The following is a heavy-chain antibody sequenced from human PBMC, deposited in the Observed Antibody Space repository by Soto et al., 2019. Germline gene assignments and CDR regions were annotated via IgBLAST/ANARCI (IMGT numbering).Heavy chain of an antibody. Sequence: QVQLQESGPGLVKPSETLSLTCTVSGGSISSYYWSWIRQPAGKGLEWIGRIYTSGSTNYNPSLKSRVTMAVDTSKNQFSLKLSSVTAADTAVYYCARTVATPGGAATYYGMDVWGQGTTVTVSS. J-gene: IGHJ6*02. CDR1: GGSISSYY. D-gene: IGHD6-13*01. CDR3: ARTVATPGGAATYYGMDV. CDR2: IYTSGST. V-gene: IGHV4-4*07.